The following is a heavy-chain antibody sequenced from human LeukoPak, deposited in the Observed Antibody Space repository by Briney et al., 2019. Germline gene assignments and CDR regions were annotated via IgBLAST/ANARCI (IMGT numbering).Heavy chain of an antibody. CDR3: ARVYSSGWYGDYFDY. CDR1: GGTFSSYA. CDR2: IISIFGTA. Sequence: AASVKVSCKASGGTFSSYAISWVRQAPGQGLEWMGGIISIFGTANYAQKFQGRVTITADESTSTAYMELSSLRSEDTAVYYCARVYSSGWYGDYFDYWGQGTLVTVSS. V-gene: IGHV1-69*01. D-gene: IGHD6-19*01. J-gene: IGHJ4*02.